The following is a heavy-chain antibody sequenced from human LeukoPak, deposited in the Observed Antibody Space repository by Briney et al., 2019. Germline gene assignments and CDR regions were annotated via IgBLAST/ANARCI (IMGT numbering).Heavy chain of an antibody. Sequence: SETLSLTCAVYGGSFSGYYWSWIRQPPGKGLEWIGEINHSGSTNYNPSLKSRVTISVDTSKNQFSLKLSSVTAADTAVYYCARKDSYCGGDCYRDAFDIWGQGTMVTVSS. CDR1: GGSFSGYY. CDR2: INHSGST. V-gene: IGHV4-34*01. D-gene: IGHD2-21*02. J-gene: IGHJ3*02. CDR3: ARKDSYCGGDCYRDAFDI.